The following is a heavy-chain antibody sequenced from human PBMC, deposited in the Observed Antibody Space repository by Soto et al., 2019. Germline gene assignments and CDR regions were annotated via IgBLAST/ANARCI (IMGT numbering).Heavy chain of an antibody. J-gene: IGHJ6*02. CDR1: GYSFTSYW. CDR2: IDPSDSYT. Sequence: GESLKISCKGSGYSFTSYWISWVRQMPGKGLEWMGRIDPSDSYTNYSPSFQGHVTISADKSISTAYLQWSSLKASDTAMYYCARPDCSSTSCSTYYYYYGMDVWGQGTTVTV. V-gene: IGHV5-10-1*01. CDR3: ARPDCSSTSCSTYYYYYGMDV. D-gene: IGHD2-2*02.